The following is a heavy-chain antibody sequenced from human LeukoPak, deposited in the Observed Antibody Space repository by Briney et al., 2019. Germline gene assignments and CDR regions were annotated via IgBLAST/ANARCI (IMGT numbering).Heavy chain of an antibody. J-gene: IGHJ4*02. V-gene: IGHV3-21*01. CDR3: ARDRLHYGEYEKTFDY. Sequence: SGGSLRLSCAASGFTFSSYSMNWVRQAPGKGLEWVSSISSSSSYIYYADSVKGRFTISRDNAKNSLYLQMNSLRAEDSAVYYCARDRLHYGEYEKTFDYWGQGTLVTVSS. D-gene: IGHD4-17*01. CDR2: ISSSSSYI. CDR1: GFTFSSYS.